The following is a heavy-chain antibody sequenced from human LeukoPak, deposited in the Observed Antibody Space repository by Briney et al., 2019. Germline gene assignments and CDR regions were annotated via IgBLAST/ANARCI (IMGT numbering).Heavy chain of an antibody. CDR2: INPNSGGT. V-gene: IGHV1-2*02. D-gene: IGHD2-2*01. CDR3: ARGESYQPLLFGY. J-gene: IGHJ4*02. CDR1: GYTFTGYY. Sequence: ASVKVSCKASGYTFTGYYMHWVRQAAGQGLEWMGWINPNSGGTNYAQKFQGRVTMTRDTSISTAYMELSRLRSDDTAVYYCARGESYQPLLFGYWGQGTLVTVSS.